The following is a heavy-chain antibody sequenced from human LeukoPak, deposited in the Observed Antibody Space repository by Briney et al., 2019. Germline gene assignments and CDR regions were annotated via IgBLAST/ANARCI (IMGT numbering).Heavy chain of an antibody. D-gene: IGHD3-9*01. CDR1: GGSISSSSYY. J-gene: IGHJ5*02. CDR2: IYYSGST. V-gene: IGHV4-31*03. CDR3: ASSINDILTGYHLRFDP. Sequence: SETLSLTCTVSGGSISSSSYYWGWIRQPPGKGLEWIGYIYYSGSTYYNPSLKSRVTISVDTSKNQFSLKLSSVTAADTAVYYCASSINDILTGYHLRFDPWGQGTLVTVSS.